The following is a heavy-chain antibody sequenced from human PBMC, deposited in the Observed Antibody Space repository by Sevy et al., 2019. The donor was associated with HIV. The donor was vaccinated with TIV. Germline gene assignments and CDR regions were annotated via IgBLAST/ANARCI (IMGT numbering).Heavy chain of an antibody. Sequence: GGSLRLSCVASGFTFSDSWMIWVRQAPGKGLERIAFINEDGSRLGYVDSVRGRFTISRENIKNLLYLQMNNLRAEDTALYFCARDRACSAVDYWGQGTLVTVSS. CDR2: INEDGSRL. CDR1: GFTFSDSW. D-gene: IGHD6-25*01. J-gene: IGHJ4*02. V-gene: IGHV3-7*01. CDR3: ARDRACSAVDY.